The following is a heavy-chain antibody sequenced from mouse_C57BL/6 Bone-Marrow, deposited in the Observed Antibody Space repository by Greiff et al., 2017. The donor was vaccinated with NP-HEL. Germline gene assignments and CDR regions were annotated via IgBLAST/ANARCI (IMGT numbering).Heavy chain of an antibody. J-gene: IGHJ4*01. CDR2: ISYDGSN. D-gene: IGHD1-1*01. Sequence: EVQLQESGPGLVKPSQSLSLTCSVTGYSITSGYYWNWIRQFPGNKLEWMGYISYDGSNNYNPSLKNRISITRDTSKNQFFLKLNSVTTEDTATYYCARGGVVDYYAMDYWGQGTSVTVSS. V-gene: IGHV3-6*01. CDR1: GYSITSGYY. CDR3: ARGGVVDYYAMDY.